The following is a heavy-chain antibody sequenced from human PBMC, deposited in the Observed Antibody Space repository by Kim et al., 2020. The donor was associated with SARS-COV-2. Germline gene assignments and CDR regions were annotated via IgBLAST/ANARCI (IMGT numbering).Heavy chain of an antibody. V-gene: IGHV1-69*13. CDR3: ARAPGEGYDSSGYFIERRCWFDP. Sequence: SVKVSCKASGGTFSSYAISWVRQAPGQGLEWMGGIIPIFGTANYAQKFQGRVTITADESTSTAYMELSSLRSEDTAVYYCARAPGEGYDSSGYFIERRCWFDPWGQGTLVTVSS. J-gene: IGHJ5*02. D-gene: IGHD3-22*01. CDR2: IIPIFGTA. CDR1: GGTFSSYA.